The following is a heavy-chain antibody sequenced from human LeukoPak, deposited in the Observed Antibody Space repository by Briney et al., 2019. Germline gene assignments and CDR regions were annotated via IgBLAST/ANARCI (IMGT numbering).Heavy chain of an antibody. CDR3: ARDLSRLGELSFDY. Sequence: GGSLRLSCAASGFTFSSYAMSWVRQAPGKGLEWVSAISGSGGSTYYADSVKGRFTISRDNSKNTLYLQMNSLRAEDTAVYYCARDLSRLGELSFDYWGQGTLVTVSS. CDR2: ISGSGGST. CDR1: GFTFSSYA. V-gene: IGHV3-23*01. J-gene: IGHJ4*02. D-gene: IGHD3-16*02.